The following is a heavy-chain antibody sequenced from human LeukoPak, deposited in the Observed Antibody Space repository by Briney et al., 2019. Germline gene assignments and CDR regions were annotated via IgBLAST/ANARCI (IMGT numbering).Heavy chain of an antibody. V-gene: IGHV3-7*01. D-gene: IGHD5-18*01. Sequence: PGGSLRLSCAASGFTFSSYSMSWVRQAPGKGLEWVANIKQDGSEKYYVDSVKGRFTISRDNAKNSLYLQMNSLRAEDTAVYYCARDNEYSYEGYYYYYMDVWGKGTTVTVSS. CDR2: IKQDGSEK. CDR1: GFTFSSYS. J-gene: IGHJ6*03. CDR3: ARDNEYSYEGYYYYYMDV.